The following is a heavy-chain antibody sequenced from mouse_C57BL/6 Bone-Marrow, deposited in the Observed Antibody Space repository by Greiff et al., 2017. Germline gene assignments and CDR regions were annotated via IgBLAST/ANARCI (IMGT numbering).Heavy chain of an antibody. CDR2: SRNKANDYTT. V-gene: IGHV7-1*01. Sequence: EVKVVESGGGLVQSGRSLRLSCATSGFTFSDFYMEWVRQAPGKGLEWIAASRNKANDYTTEYSAYVKGQFIVSRDTSQSILYLQMSALRAEDTAIYYCARDALYTPAMDYWGQGTSVTVSS. CDR3: ARDALYTPAMDY. CDR1: GFTFSDFY. J-gene: IGHJ4*01. D-gene: IGHD2-12*01.